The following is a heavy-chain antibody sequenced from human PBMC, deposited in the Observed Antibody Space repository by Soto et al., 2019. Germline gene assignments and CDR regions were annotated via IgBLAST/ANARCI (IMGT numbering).Heavy chain of an antibody. V-gene: IGHV4-39*01. D-gene: IGHD3-22*01. CDR1: GGSITSSSYY. CDR3: MLGSGWKDFDY. CDR2: IYYSGST. J-gene: IGHJ4*02. Sequence: QLQLQESSPGLVKPSETLSLTCTVSGGSITSSSYYWGWIRQPPGKGLEWIGNIYYSGSTYYNPSLKSRVTISVDTSKNQFSLKLSSVTAADTAVYYCMLGSGWKDFDYWGQGTLVTVSS.